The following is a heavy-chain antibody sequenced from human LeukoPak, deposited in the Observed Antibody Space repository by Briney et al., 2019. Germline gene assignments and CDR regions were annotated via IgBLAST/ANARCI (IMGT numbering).Heavy chain of an antibody. CDR3: ARARANCSSTSCYNLFDY. CDR2: INHSGST. CDR1: GGSISSGGYY. J-gene: IGHJ4*02. D-gene: IGHD2-2*02. V-gene: IGHV4-39*07. Sequence: PSETLSLTCTVSGGSISSGGYYWSWIRQPPGKGLEWIGEINHSGSTNYNPSLKSRVTISVDTSKNQFSLKLSSVTAADTAVYYCARARANCSSTSCYNLFDYWGQGTLVTVSS.